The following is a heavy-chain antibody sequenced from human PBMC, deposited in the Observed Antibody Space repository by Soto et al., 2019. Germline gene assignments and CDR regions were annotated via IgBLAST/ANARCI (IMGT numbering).Heavy chain of an antibody. CDR1: GFTFSSYW. CDR2: ITQDGSEK. Sequence: EVQLVKSGGGLVQPGGSLRLSCAASGFTFSSYWMSWVRQAPGKGLEWVANITQDGSEKSYVDSVKGRFTISRDNAKNALYLQMNSLRAEDTAVYYCASWGSASFQHWGQGTLVPVSS. J-gene: IGHJ1*01. CDR3: ASWGSASFQH. D-gene: IGHD6-6*01. V-gene: IGHV3-7*01.